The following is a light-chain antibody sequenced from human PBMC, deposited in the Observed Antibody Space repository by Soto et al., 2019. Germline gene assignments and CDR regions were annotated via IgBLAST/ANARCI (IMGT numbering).Light chain of an antibody. CDR2: GAS. CDR3: HQYGSSPQT. CDR1: QSVSSTF. J-gene: IGKJ1*01. V-gene: IGKV3-20*01. Sequence: EIVLTQSPGTLSLSPGERATLSCRASQSVSSTFFAWYQQKPGQAPSLLIYGASSRATGIPDRFSGSGSGTEFTLTVDRLEPEDFAVYYCHQYGSSPQTFRRATKV.